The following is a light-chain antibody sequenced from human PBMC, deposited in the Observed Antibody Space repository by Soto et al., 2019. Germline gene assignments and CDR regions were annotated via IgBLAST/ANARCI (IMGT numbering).Light chain of an antibody. J-gene: IGLJ1*01. V-gene: IGLV1-44*01. CDR2: STS. CDR1: SSNIGTHT. Sequence: QLVLTQPPSASGTPGQRVTISCSGSSSNIGTHTVNWYQQLPGTAPKLLIYSTSQRPSGVPDRFSGSKSGTSASLAISGLKSEDEADYYCAAWDDSMNGYVFGIGTKVTVL. CDR3: AAWDDSMNGYV.